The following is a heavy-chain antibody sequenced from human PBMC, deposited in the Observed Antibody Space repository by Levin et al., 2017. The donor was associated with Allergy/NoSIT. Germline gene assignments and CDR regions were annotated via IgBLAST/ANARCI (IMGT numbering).Heavy chain of an antibody. D-gene: IGHD2-15*01. Sequence: GESLKISCKGSGYSFTSYWISWVRQMPGKGLEWMGRIDPSDSYTNYSPSFQGHVTISADKSISTAYLQWSSLKASDTAMYYCARHCSGGSCGHWYFDLWGRGTLVTVSS. CDR2: IDPSDSYT. J-gene: IGHJ2*01. CDR3: ARHCSGGSCGHWYFDL. V-gene: IGHV5-10-1*01. CDR1: GYSFTSYW.